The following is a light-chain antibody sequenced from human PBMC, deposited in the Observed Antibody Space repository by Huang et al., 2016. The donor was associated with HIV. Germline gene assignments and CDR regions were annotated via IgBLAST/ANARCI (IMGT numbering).Light chain of an antibody. CDR2: AAS. J-gene: IGKJ1*01. V-gene: IGKV1-5*03. CDR3: QQYNGFSGT. Sequence: DIQMTQSPSTLSASVGDRVTITCRASQVISSWLAWYQLKPGRAPRLLIYAASNLESGVPSMFSGSGSGTEFTLTISSLQSDDFATYYCQQYNGFSGTFGQGTKVEIK. CDR1: QVISSW.